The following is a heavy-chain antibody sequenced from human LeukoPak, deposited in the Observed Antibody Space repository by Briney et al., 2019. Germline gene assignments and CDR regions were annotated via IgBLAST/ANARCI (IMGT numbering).Heavy chain of an antibody. CDR1: GFTFSGSA. Sequence: PGGSLRLXCAASGFTFSGSAMHWVRQASGKGLEWVGRIRSKANSYATAYAASVKGRFTISRDDSKNTAYLQMNSLKTEDTAVYYCTRHREWYYYDSSGYPFDYWGQGTLVTVSS. D-gene: IGHD3-22*01. CDR3: TRHREWYYYDSSGYPFDY. CDR2: IRSKANSYAT. V-gene: IGHV3-73*01. J-gene: IGHJ4*02.